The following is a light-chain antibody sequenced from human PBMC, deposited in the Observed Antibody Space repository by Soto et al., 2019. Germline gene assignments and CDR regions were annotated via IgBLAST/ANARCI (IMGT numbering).Light chain of an antibody. CDR2: ASS. CDR3: CSYAGTTTWV. CDR1: KSDVGSYNY. J-gene: IGLJ2*01. V-gene: IGLV2-23*01. Sequence: QSALTQPASVSGSPGQSITISCTGTKSDVGSYNYVSWYQHHPGKAPRLMIYASSNRPSGVSHRFSGSRSGNTASLTISGLQAEDEADYYCCSYAGTTTWVFGGGTKLTVL.